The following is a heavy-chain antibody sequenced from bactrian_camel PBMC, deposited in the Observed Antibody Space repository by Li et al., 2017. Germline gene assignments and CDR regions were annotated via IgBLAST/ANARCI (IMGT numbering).Heavy chain of an antibody. Sequence: HVQLVESGGGSVQAGGSLVLSCSASEDTSGHRMGWFRQVPGKAREAVASSYPGAGPERDTFIADSEKGRFTISLDSAKTTVFLQMNSLKPEDTATYYCAARIYGGRWYYLHPSSYNIWGQGTQVTVS. CDR1: EDTSGHR. CDR2: SYPGAGPERDT. D-gene: IGHD6*01. V-gene: IGHV3S45*01. CDR3: AARIYGGRWYYLHPSSYNI. J-gene: IGHJ4*01.